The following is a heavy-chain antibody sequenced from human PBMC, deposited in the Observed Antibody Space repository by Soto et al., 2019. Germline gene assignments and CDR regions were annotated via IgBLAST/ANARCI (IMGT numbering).Heavy chain of an antibody. J-gene: IGHJ5*02. CDR2: IWYEGTTK. CDR3: ARDVGSSGSSRWFDT. Sequence: GGSLRLSCVASGFTLSNYGMHWVRQAPGKGLEWIALIWYEGTTKYSTDSMKGRFSISRDQSKSTLYLQVNSLRAEDTATYYCARDVGSSGSSRWFDTWGQGTLVNSPQ. V-gene: IGHV3-33*01. D-gene: IGHD3-10*01. CDR1: GFTLSNYG.